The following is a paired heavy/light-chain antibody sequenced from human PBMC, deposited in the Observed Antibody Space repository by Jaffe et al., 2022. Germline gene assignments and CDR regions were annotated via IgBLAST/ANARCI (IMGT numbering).Light chain of an antibody. Sequence: EIVLTQSPGTLSLSPGERATLSCRASQSVTNNFLAWYQHKPGQAPRLLIYSASSRPTGIPDRFSGSGSGTDFTLTISRLEPEDFAVYYCQQNAHSPLTFGGGTKVEIK. CDR3: QQNAHSPLT. CDR2: SAS. J-gene: IGKJ4*01. V-gene: IGKV3-20*01. CDR1: QSVTNNF.
Heavy chain of an antibody. CDR1: GFTFNNSG. CDR2: LRYDGIYT. J-gene: IGHJ4*02. D-gene: IGHD6-19*01. V-gene: IGHV3-30*02. Sequence: QVQLVESGGGVVQPGGSLRLSCAASGFTFNNSGMHWVRQAPGKGLEWVALLRYDGIYTFYADSVKGRFTISRDISKNMLYLQMNNLRPEDTGVYYCAKGSGWLADGWGQGILVTVSS. CDR3: AKGSGWLADG.